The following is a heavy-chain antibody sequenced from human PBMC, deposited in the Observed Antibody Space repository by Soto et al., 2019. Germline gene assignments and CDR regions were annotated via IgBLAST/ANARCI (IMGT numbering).Heavy chain of an antibody. J-gene: IGHJ4*02. CDR2: IIPIFGTA. D-gene: IGHD1-26*01. V-gene: IGHV1-69*01. CDR1: VGTFSSYS. Sequence: QVQLVQSGAEVKKPGSSVKVSCKASVGTFSSYSINWVRQAPGQGLEWMGEIIPIFGTANYAQKFQGRVTITADESTSTAYMELSSLRSDDTAVYYCARDGGRHSGGIDYWGQGTLVTVSS. CDR3: ARDGGRHSGGIDY.